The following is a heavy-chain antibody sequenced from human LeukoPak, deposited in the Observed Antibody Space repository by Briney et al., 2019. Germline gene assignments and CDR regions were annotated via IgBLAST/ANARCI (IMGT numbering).Heavy chain of an antibody. J-gene: IGHJ4*02. D-gene: IGHD2-15*01. Sequence: GESLRISCKGSGYSFTSYWISWVRQMPGKGLEWMGRIDPSDSYTNYSLSFQGHVTISADKSISTAYLQWSSLKASDTAMYYCARRSGVVAATRGGYYFDYWGQGTLVTVSS. CDR3: ARRSGVVAATRGGYYFDY. CDR2: IDPSDSYT. CDR1: GYSFTSYW. V-gene: IGHV5-10-1*01.